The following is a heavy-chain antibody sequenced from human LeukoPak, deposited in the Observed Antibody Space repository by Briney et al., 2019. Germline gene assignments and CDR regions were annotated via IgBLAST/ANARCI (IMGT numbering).Heavy chain of an antibody. CDR1: GFTFSNYW. V-gene: IGHV3-74*01. CDR3: ARDIPNGDYVFEP. D-gene: IGHD4-17*01. J-gene: IGHJ5*02. Sequence: GGSLRLSCAASGFTFSNYWMHWVRQAPGKGLVWVSHINVDGSSTNYADSVKGRFSIFRDNAKNTLYVQMNNLRVEDTAVYYCARDIPNGDYVFEPWGQGTLVTVSS. CDR2: INVDGSST.